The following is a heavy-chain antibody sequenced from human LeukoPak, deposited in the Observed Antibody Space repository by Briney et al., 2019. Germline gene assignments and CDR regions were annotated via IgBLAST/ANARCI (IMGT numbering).Heavy chain of an antibody. J-gene: IGHJ4*02. Sequence: AXVKVSCKASGYTFTSYYMHWVRQAPGQGLEWMGIINPSGGSTIYAQKFQGRVTMNRNTSISTAYMELSSLRSEDTAVYYCARGPELVPAQWGQGTLVTVSS. V-gene: IGHV1-46*01. CDR2: INPSGGST. CDR3: ARGPELVPAQ. D-gene: IGHD6-13*01. CDR1: GYTFTSYY.